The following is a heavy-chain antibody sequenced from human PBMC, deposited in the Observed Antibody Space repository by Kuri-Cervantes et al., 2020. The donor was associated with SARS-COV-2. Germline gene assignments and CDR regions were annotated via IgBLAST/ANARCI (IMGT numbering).Heavy chain of an antibody. V-gene: IGHV1-8*03. D-gene: IGHD1-26*01. Sequence: ASVKVSCKASGYTFTSYDINWVRQATGQGLEWMGWMNPNSGNTGYAQKIQGRVTLTRNTSISTAYMELNSLTSEDTAVYYCATEVGDYWGQGTLVTVSS. CDR1: GYTFTSYD. J-gene: IGHJ4*02. CDR2: MNPNSGNT. CDR3: ATEVGDY.